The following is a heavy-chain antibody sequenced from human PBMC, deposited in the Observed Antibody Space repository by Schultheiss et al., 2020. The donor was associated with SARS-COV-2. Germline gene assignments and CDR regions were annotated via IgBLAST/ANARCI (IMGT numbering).Heavy chain of an antibody. CDR1: GGTFSSYA. J-gene: IGHJ4*02. CDR2: ISAYNGNT. CDR3: ARDPFERRPSLDD. Sequence: ASVKVSCKASGGTFSSYAISWVRQAPGQGLEWMGWISAYNGNTNYAQKLQARVTMTRETSITTAYMELSGLRSDDTAVYYCARDPFERRPSLDDWGQGTLVTVSS. V-gene: IGHV1-18*01. D-gene: IGHD3-16*01.